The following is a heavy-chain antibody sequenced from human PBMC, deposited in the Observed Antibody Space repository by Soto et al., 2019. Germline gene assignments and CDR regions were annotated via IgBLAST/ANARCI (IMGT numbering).Heavy chain of an antibody. D-gene: IGHD2-15*01. J-gene: IGHJ6*02. CDR1: GGTFSSYA. V-gene: IGHV1-69*13. CDR2: IIPIFGTA. CDR3: ARIVGYCSGGSCYSNRYYYYGMDV. Sequence: SVKVSCKASGGTFSSYAISWVRQAPGQGLEWMGGIIPIFGTANYAQKFQGRVTITADESTSTAYMEPSSLRSEDTAVYYCARIVGYCSGGSCYSNRYYYYGMDVWGQGTTVTVSS.